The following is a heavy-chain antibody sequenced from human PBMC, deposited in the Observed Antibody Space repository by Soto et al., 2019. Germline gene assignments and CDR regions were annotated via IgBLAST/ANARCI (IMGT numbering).Heavy chain of an antibody. V-gene: IGHV3-23*01. CDR1: GFTFSSYS. Sequence: GGSLRLSCAASGFTFSSYSMSWVRQAPGKGLEWVSAISGSGGSTYYADSVKGRFTISRDNSKHTLYMQMNSLRAEDTAVYYCAQLAGYSSSRGWFDAWGQGTLVTVSS. CDR2: ISGSGGST. J-gene: IGHJ5*02. CDR3: AQLAGYSSSRGWFDA. D-gene: IGHD6-13*01.